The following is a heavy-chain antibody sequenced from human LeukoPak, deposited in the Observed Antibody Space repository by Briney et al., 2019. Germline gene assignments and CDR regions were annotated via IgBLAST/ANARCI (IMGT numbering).Heavy chain of an antibody. D-gene: IGHD3-10*01. CDR3: ARCDYGSGSYLCGVDY. Sequence: ASVKVSCKASGYTFTSYYMHWVRQAPGQGLEWMGIINPSGGSTSYAQKFQGRVTMTRDTSTSTVYMELSSLRSEDTAVYYCARCDYGSGSYLCGVDYWGQGTLVTVS. J-gene: IGHJ4*02. CDR1: GYTFTSYY. CDR2: INPSGGST. V-gene: IGHV1-46*01.